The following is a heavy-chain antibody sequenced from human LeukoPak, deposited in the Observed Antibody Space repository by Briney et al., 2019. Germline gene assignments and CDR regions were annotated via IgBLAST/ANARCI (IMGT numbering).Heavy chain of an antibody. D-gene: IGHD2-2*01. V-gene: IGHV1-2*02. J-gene: IGHJ4*02. CDR3: ARAPRGYCSSTSCPHFDY. Sequence: ASVKVSCKASGYTFTGYYMHWVRQAPGQGLEWMGWINPNSGGTNYAQKFQGRVTMTRDTSISTAYMELSRLRSGDTAVYYCARAPRGYCSSTSCPHFDYWGQGTLVTVSS. CDR2: INPNSGGT. CDR1: GYTFTGYY.